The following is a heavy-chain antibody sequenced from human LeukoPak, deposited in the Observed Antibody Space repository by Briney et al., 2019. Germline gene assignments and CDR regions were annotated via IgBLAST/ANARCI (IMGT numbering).Heavy chain of an antibody. CDR1: GFTFSLYW. Sequence: GGSLRLSCAASGFTFSLYWMGWVRQAPGKGLEWVSSISSSSSYIYYADSVKGRFTISRDNAKSSLYLQMNSLRAEDTAVYYCARDVAYYDSSGYLDYWGQGTLVTVSS. D-gene: IGHD3-22*01. CDR3: ARDVAYYDSSGYLDY. J-gene: IGHJ4*02. CDR2: ISSSSSYI. V-gene: IGHV3-21*01.